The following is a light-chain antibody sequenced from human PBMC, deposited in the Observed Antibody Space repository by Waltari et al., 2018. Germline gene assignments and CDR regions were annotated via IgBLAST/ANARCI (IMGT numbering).Light chain of an antibody. CDR3: SSYITTNTLEL. J-gene: IGLJ3*02. CDR1: SSDVGTSNY. V-gene: IGLV2-14*03. Sequence: QSALTPPASVSGSPGQSTTLSCPRPSSDVGTSNYLSRYQQHPGKAPKLLIYDVSYRPSGVSYRFSGSKSGNTASLTISGLQAEDEADYYCSSYITTNTLELFGGGTSLTVL. CDR2: DVS.